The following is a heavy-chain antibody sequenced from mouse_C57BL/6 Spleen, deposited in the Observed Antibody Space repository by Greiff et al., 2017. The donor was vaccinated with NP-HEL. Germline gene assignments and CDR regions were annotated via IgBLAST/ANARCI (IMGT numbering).Heavy chain of an antibody. CDR3: ARGGVYYDYDHY. D-gene: IGHD2-4*01. CDR2: IYPGDGDT. CDR1: GYAFSSYW. V-gene: IGHV1-80*01. J-gene: IGHJ2*01. Sequence: VQLQQSGAELVKPGASVKISCKASGYAFSSYWMNWVKQRPGKGLEWIGQIYPGDGDTNYNGKFKGKATLTADKSSSTAYMQLSSLTSEDSAVYFCARGGVYYDYDHYWGQGTTLTVSS.